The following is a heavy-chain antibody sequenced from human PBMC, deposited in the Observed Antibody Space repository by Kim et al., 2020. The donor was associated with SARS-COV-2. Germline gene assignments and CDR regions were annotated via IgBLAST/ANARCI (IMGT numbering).Heavy chain of an antibody. CDR1: GDSISSYY. J-gene: IGHJ6*01. CDR2: VYYSGST. CDR3: ARVGAVSPINYYYYGMDV. Sequence: SETLSLTCTVSGDSISSYYWSWIRQPTGKGLEWIGYVYYSGSTEYNPSLKSRVTISPDSSNSQFSLRLSSVTAADTATYYCARVGAVSPINYYYYGMDV. V-gene: IGHV4-59*01. D-gene: IGHD2-21*01.